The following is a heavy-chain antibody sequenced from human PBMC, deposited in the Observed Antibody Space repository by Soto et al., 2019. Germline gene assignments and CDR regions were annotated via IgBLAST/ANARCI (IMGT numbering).Heavy chain of an antibody. V-gene: IGHV3-23*01. CDR3: AKVPYNSWTNLYFDY. J-gene: IGHJ4*02. D-gene: IGHD6-6*01. Sequence: EVQMLESGGGLVQPGGSLRLSCAASGITFTSYVMSWVRQAPGKGLEWVSAISGNGGNTYYADSVKGRFTISRDNSKNTLYLQMKSLRAEDTAVYYCAKVPYNSWTNLYFDYWGQGTLVTVSS. CDR2: ISGNGGNT. CDR1: GITFTSYV.